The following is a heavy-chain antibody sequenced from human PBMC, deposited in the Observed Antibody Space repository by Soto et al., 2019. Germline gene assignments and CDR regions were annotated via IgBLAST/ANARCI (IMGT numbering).Heavy chain of an antibody. J-gene: IGHJ4*02. Sequence: QVQLVESWGGVVQPGRSLRLSCAASGFTFSSYGIHWVRQAPGKGLEWVAIIWYDGSNKYYADSVKSRFTISRDNSKNTLYLQINSLRAEDTAVYYCARDRGSYHIDYWGQGTLVTVSS. D-gene: IGHD1-26*01. CDR2: IWYDGSNK. CDR3: ARDRGSYHIDY. CDR1: GFTFSSYG. V-gene: IGHV3-33*01.